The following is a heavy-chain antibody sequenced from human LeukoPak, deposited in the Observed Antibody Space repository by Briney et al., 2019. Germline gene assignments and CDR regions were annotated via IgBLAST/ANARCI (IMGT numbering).Heavy chain of an antibody. CDR2: IYSGGST. Sequence: PGGSLRLSCAASGFTVSSNYMSWVRQAPGKGLEWVSVIYSGGSTYYADSVKGRFTISRDNSKNTLYLQMNSLRAEDTAVYYCARDSSRNYYDSSGYRDYWGQGTLVTVSS. CDR1: GFTVSSNY. J-gene: IGHJ4*02. CDR3: ARDSSRNYYDSSGYRDY. D-gene: IGHD3-22*01. V-gene: IGHV3-66*01.